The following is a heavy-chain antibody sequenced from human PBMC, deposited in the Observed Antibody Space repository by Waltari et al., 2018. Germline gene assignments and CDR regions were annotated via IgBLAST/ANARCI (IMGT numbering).Heavy chain of an antibody. CDR1: GGSISSYY. V-gene: IGHV4-59*01. J-gene: IGHJ3*02. CDR2: IYYSGST. CDR3: ARAPWDYGGTHGAFDI. D-gene: IGHD4-17*01. Sequence: QVQLQESGPGLVKPSETLSLTCTVSGGSISSYYWSWIRQPPGKGLEWIGYIYYSGSTNYNPALKSRVTISVDTSKNQFSLKLSSVTAADTAVYYCARAPWDYGGTHGAFDIWGQGTMVTVSS.